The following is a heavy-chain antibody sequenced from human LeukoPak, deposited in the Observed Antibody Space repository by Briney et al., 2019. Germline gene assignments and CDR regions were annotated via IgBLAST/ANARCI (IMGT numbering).Heavy chain of an antibody. D-gene: IGHD6-6*01. CDR2: IIPIFGTA. CDR1: GGTFSSYA. Sequence: ASVKVSCKASGGTFSSYAISWVRQAPGQGLEWMGGIIPIFGTANYAQKFQGRVTITADESTSTAYMELRSLRSDDTAVYYCAREREEYSSSSPPDYWGQGTLITVSS. CDR3: AREREEYSSSSPPDY. V-gene: IGHV1-69*01. J-gene: IGHJ4*02.